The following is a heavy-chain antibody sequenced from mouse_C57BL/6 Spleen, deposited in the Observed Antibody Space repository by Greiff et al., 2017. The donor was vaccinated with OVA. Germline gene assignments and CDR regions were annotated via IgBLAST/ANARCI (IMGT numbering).Heavy chain of an antibody. V-gene: IGHV1-50*01. CDR1: GYTFTSYW. J-gene: IGHJ3*01. Sequence: QVQLKQPGAELVKPGASVKLSCKASGYTFTSYWMQWVKQRPGQGLEWIGEIDPSDSYTNYNQKFKGKATLTVDTSSSTAYMQLSSLTSEDSAVYYCALGGDYYGSSSWFAYWGQGTLVTVSA. D-gene: IGHD1-1*01. CDR3: ALGGDYYGSSSWFAY. CDR2: IDPSDSYT.